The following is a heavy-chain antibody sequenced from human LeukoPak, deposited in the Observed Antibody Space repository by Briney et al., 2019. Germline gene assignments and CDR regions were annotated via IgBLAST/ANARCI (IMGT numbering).Heavy chain of an antibody. Sequence: PSEALSLTCAVYGGSFSGYYWSWIRQPPGKGLEWIGEINHSGSTNYNPSFKSRVTISVDTSKNQFSLKLSSVTAADTAVYYCARVRRYYMDVWGKGTTVTVSS. CDR2: INHSGST. V-gene: IGHV4-34*01. J-gene: IGHJ6*03. CDR1: GGSFSGYY. CDR3: ARVRRYYMDV. D-gene: IGHD1-1*01.